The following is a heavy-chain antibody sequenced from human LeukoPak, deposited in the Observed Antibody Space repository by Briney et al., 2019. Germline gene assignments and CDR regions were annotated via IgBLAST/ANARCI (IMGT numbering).Heavy chain of an antibody. J-gene: IGHJ4*02. Sequence: GGSLRLSCAASGFTFSSYSMNWVRQAPGLGMEWVSYISSSSSNTIYYADSVKGRFTISRDNAKNSLYLQMNSLRAEDTAVYYCARGRLNGYFDYWGQGTLITVSS. CDR2: ISSSSSNTI. D-gene: IGHD1-1*01. V-gene: IGHV3-48*01. CDR1: GFTFSSYS. CDR3: ARGRLNGYFDY.